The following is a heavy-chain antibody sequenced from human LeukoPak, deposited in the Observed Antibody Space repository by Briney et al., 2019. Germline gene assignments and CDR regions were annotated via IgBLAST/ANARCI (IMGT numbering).Heavy chain of an antibody. CDR1: GFTFSSYE. V-gene: IGHV3-48*03. J-gene: IGHJ4*02. CDR3: ARLFG. D-gene: IGHD3-10*01. Sequence: PGGSLRLSCAASGFTFSSYEMNWVRQAPGKGLEWVSYISGSGTTTYYADSVKGRFTISRDNAKSALYLQMNSLRAEDTAVYYCARLFGWGQGTLVTVSS. CDR2: ISGSGTTT.